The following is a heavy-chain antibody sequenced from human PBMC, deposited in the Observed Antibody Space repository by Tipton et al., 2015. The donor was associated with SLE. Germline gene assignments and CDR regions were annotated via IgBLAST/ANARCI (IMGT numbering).Heavy chain of an antibody. CDR2: TSGSGSTT. CDR3: AKHQNSDSSGYPQWAFDI. Sequence: GSLRLSCAASEFTFSIYAMSWVRQAPGKGLEWVSVTSGSGSTTYYADSVKGRFSISRDNSKNTVYLQMNSLRAEDTAIYYCAKHQNSDSSGYPQWAFDIWGQGTMVTVSS. CDR1: EFTFSIYA. V-gene: IGHV3-23*01. J-gene: IGHJ3*02. D-gene: IGHD3-22*01.